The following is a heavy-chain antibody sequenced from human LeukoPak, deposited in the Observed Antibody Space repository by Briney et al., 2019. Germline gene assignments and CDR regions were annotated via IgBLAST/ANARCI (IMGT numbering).Heavy chain of an antibody. D-gene: IGHD6-19*01. CDR2: ISGSGGST. CDR3: AKSMTLQWRGFFDL. J-gene: IGHJ2*01. CDR1: GFTFSSCA. V-gene: IGHV3-23*01. Sequence: PGGSLRLSCAASGFTFSSCAMSWVRQAPGKGLEWVSTISGSGGSTYYADSVRGRFTISRDNSKNTLYLQKNSLRADDTAIYYCAKSMTLQWRGFFDLWGRGTHVTVSS.